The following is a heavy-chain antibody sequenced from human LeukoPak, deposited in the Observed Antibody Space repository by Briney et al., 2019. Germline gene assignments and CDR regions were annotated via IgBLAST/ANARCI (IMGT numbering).Heavy chain of an antibody. D-gene: IGHD6-19*01. Sequence: PGGSLRLPCAASGFTFDDYAMHWVRQAPGKGLEWVSGISWNSGSIGYADSVKGRFTISRDNAKNSLYLQMNSLRAEDTALYYCAKDKGSGWYGLFDYWGQGTLVTVSS. CDR1: GFTFDDYA. CDR2: ISWNSGSI. V-gene: IGHV3-9*01. J-gene: IGHJ4*02. CDR3: AKDKGSGWYGLFDY.